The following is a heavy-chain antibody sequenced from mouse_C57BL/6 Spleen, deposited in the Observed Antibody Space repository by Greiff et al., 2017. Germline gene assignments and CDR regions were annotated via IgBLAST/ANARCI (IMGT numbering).Heavy chain of an antibody. Sequence: EVKLMESGEGLVKPGGSLKLSCAASGFTFSSYAMSWVRQTPEKRLEWVAYISSGGDYIYYADTVKGRFTISRDNARNTLYLQMSSLKSEDTAMYYCTRERGDYGYDVAMDYWGQGTSVTVSS. CDR3: TRERGDYGYDVAMDY. CDR2: ISSGGDYI. V-gene: IGHV5-9-1*02. CDR1: GFTFSSYA. D-gene: IGHD2-2*01. J-gene: IGHJ4*01.